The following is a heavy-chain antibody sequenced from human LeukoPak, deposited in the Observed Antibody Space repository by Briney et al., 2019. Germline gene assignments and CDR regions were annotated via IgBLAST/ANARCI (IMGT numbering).Heavy chain of an antibody. D-gene: IGHD3-10*01. CDR3: ARGRLGYYGSGSYHKGFDP. V-gene: IGHV4-34*01. J-gene: IGHJ5*02. CDR1: GGSFSGYY. CDR2: INHSGST. Sequence: SETLSLTCAVYGGSFSGYYWSWIRQPPGKGLEWIGEINHSGSTNYNPSLKSRVTISVDTSENQFSLKLSSVTAADTAVYYCARGRLGYYGSGSYHKGFDPWGQGTLVTVSS.